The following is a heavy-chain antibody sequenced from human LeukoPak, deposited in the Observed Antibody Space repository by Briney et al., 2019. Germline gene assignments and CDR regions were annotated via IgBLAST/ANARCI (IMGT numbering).Heavy chain of an antibody. CDR1: GGSFSGYY. CDR2: INHSGST. J-gene: IGHJ4*02. D-gene: IGHD3-16*02. Sequence: SEALSLTCAVYGGSFSGYYWSWIRQPPGRGLEWIGEINHSGSTNYNPSLKSRVTISVDTSKNQFSLKLSSVTAADTAVYYCARGSSIYDYVWGSYRLDYWGQGTLVTVSS. CDR3: ARGSSIYDYVWGSYRLDY. V-gene: IGHV4-34*01.